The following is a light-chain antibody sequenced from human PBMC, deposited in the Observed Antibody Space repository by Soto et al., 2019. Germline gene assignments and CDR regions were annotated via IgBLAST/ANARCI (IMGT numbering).Light chain of an antibody. V-gene: IGLV1-40*01. CDR3: QSYDSSLSGYV. Sequence: HSVLTQPASLSGAPGQRVTISCTGSSSNIGARYDVHWYQQLPGTAPKLLIYGNINRPSGVPDRFSGSKSGTSASLAITGLQAEDEADYYCQSYDSSLSGYVFGTGTKVTVL. CDR1: SSNIGARYD. J-gene: IGLJ1*01. CDR2: GNI.